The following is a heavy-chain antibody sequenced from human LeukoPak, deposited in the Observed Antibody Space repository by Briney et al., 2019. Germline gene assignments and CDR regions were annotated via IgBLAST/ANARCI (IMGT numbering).Heavy chain of an antibody. Sequence: SVKVSCKASGGTFSSYAISRVRQAPGQGLEWMGGIIPIFGTANYAQKFQGRVTITADESTSTAYMELSSLRSEDTAVYYCAREDCSSTSCSMDVWGQGTTVTVSS. J-gene: IGHJ6*02. CDR2: IIPIFGTA. V-gene: IGHV1-69*01. CDR3: AREDCSSTSCSMDV. CDR1: GGTFSSYA. D-gene: IGHD2-2*01.